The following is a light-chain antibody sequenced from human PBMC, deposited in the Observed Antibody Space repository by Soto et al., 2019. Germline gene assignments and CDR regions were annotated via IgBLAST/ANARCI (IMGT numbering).Light chain of an antibody. J-gene: IGKJ1*01. CDR2: DAS. V-gene: IGKV1-5*01. CDR1: QSISSW. CDR3: QQYNSYPWT. Sequence: DIQMTQSPSTLSASVGDRVTITCRASQSISSWLAWYQQKPGKAPKLLIYDASSLESGVPSRFSGSGSGTEFTLPVSGLQPDDFATYYCQQYNSYPWTFGQATKVEIK.